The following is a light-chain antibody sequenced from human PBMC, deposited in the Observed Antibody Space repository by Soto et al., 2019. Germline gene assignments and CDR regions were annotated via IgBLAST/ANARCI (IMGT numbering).Light chain of an antibody. CDR2: DAS. CDR3: QQRSNWPPYT. CDR1: QSVSSY. J-gene: IGKJ2*01. V-gene: IGKV3-11*01. Sequence: EIVLTQSPATLSLSPGERATLSCRASQSVSSYLAWYQQKPGQAPRLLIYDASNRATGIPARFSGSGSGTVFTLTISSLELEDFAVYYGQQRSNWPPYTFGAGPKLELK.